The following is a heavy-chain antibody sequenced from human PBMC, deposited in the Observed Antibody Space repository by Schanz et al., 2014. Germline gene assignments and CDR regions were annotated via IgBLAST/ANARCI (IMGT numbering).Heavy chain of an antibody. Sequence: EVQLVESGGGLVQPGGSLRLSCAASGFTFSDYSMNWVRQAPGKGLEWVSSISDSSSYIYYADSVKGRFTISRYNAKNSLYLQMTSLRAEDTAVYYCARVRVQYSSGWYSDSWGQGTLVTVSS. V-gene: IGHV3-21*04. CDR3: ARVRVQYSSGWYSDS. CDR1: GFTFSDYS. J-gene: IGHJ4*02. CDR2: ISDSSSYI. D-gene: IGHD6-19*01.